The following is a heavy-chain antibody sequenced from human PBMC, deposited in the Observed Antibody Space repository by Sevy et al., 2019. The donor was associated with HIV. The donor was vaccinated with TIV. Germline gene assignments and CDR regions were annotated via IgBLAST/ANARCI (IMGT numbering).Heavy chain of an antibody. CDR1: GFTFSSYA. Sequence: GGSLRLSCAASGFTFSSYAMHWVRQAPGKGLEWVAVISYDGSNKYYADSVKGRFTISRDNSKNTLYLQMNSLRAEDTAEYYCARDGKRYYYDSSGYSFSDAFDIWGQGTMVTVSS. D-gene: IGHD3-22*01. CDR3: ARDGKRYYYDSSGYSFSDAFDI. V-gene: IGHV3-30-3*01. J-gene: IGHJ3*02. CDR2: ISYDGSNK.